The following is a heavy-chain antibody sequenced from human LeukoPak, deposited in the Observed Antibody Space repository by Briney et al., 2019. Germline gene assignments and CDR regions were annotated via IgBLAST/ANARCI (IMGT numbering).Heavy chain of an antibody. CDR1: GFTFSSYE. Sequence: GGSLRLSCAASGFTFSSYEMNWVRQAPGKGLEWVSYISSSGSTIYYVDSVKGRFTISRDNAKNSLYLQMNSLRAEDTAVYYCARAGREYCYDSSGYYRGVNAFDIWGQGTMVTVSS. V-gene: IGHV3-48*03. D-gene: IGHD3-22*01. CDR3: ARAGREYCYDSSGYYRGVNAFDI. CDR2: ISSSGSTI. J-gene: IGHJ3*02.